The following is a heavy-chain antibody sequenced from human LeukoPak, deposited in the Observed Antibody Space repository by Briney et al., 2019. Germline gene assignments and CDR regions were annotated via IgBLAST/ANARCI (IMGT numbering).Heavy chain of an antibody. J-gene: IGHJ4*02. V-gene: IGHV1-18*01. D-gene: IGHD3-22*01. CDR3: ARPNYYDSSGSLVY. CDR2: ISAYNGNT. CDR1: GYTFTSYG. Sequence: ASVKVSCKASGYTFTSYGISWVRQAPGQGLEWMGWISAYNGNTNYAQKLQGRVTMTTDTSTSTAYMELRSLRSDDTAVYYCARPNYYDSSGSLVYWGQGTLVTVSS.